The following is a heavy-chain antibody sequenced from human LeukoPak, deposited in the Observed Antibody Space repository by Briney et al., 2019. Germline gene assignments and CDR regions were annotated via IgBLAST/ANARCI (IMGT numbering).Heavy chain of an antibody. CDR2: ISSSGSTI. CDR3: AKGRQLWLRAVDY. V-gene: IGHV3-11*01. J-gene: IGHJ4*02. D-gene: IGHD5-18*01. Sequence: GGSLRLSCAASGFTFSDYYMSWIRQAPGKGLEWVSYISSSGSTIYYADSVRGRFTISRDNAKNSLYLQMNSLRAEDTAVYYCAKGRQLWLRAVDYWGQGTLVTVSS. CDR1: GFTFSDYY.